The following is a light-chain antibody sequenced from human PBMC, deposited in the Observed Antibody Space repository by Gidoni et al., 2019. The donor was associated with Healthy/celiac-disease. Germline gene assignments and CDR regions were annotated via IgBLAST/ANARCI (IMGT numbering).Light chain of an antibody. Sequence: DIQMTQSPSSLSASVGDRVTITCRASQSISSYLNWYQQKPGKAPKLLIYAASSLQSGVPSRFRSSGSGTDFTLTISSLQPEVFATYYCQQSYSTLWTFGQGTKVEIK. CDR1: QSISSY. CDR3: QQSYSTLWT. J-gene: IGKJ1*01. CDR2: AAS. V-gene: IGKV1-39*01.